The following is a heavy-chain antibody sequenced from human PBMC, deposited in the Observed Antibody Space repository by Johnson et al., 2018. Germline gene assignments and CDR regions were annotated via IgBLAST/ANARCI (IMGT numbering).Heavy chain of an antibody. CDR1: DDFISSYY. V-gene: IGHV4-59*01. J-gene: IGHJ6*03. D-gene: IGHD3-10*01. CDR2: LYHGGSA. CDR3: ARTLAQVRGDSLGNYYMDL. Sequence: QVQLQESGPGLVKPSETLSLTCSVSDDFISSYYWTWIRLAPGKGLEWIGHLYHGGSASYNPSLKSRVTISIGTSKNHLSLRLKSVTTADTAVYYCARTLAQVRGDSLGNYYMDLWGRGTAGTVSS.